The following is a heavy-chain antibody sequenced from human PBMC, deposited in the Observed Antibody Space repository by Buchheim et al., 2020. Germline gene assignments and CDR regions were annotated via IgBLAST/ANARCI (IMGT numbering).Heavy chain of an antibody. CDR3: AKIPRGGLYYDSSGYRNAMDV. V-gene: IGHV3-30*18. J-gene: IGHJ6*02. D-gene: IGHD3-22*01. Sequence: QVQLVESGGGVVQPGRSLRLSCAASGFSFSSYGMHWVRQAPGKGLEWVALISYDGSNKYYADSVKGRFTISRDNSKNTLYLQMNSLRAEDTAVYYCAKIPRGGLYYDSSGYRNAMDVWGQGTT. CDR2: ISYDGSNK. CDR1: GFSFSSYG.